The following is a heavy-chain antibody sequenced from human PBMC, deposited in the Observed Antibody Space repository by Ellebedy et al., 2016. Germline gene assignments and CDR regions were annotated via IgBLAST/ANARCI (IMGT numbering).Heavy chain of an antibody. V-gene: IGHV4-31*03. CDR2: IYYSGST. CDR3: ARAPVDTAMPVEDY. Sequence: SETLSLTCTISGGSISSGGYYWSWIRQHPGKGLEWIGYIYYSGSTYYNPSLKSRVTISVDTSKNQFSLKLSSVTAADTAVYYCARAPVDTAMPVEDYWGQGTLVTVSS. CDR1: GGSISSGGYY. D-gene: IGHD5-18*01. J-gene: IGHJ4*02.